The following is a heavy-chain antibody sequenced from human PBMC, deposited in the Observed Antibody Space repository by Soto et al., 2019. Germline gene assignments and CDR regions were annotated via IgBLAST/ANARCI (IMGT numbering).Heavy chain of an antibody. CDR3: ARASREGYYYYYGMDV. J-gene: IGHJ6*02. Sequence: EVQLVESGGTLVQPGGSLRLSCAASGFTFNSYSMNWVRQAPGKGLEWVSYISSGGSTIFYANSVKGRFTISRDNAKNSLYLQVNSLRDEDTALYYCARASREGYYYYYGMDVWGQGTTVTVSS. CDR1: GFTFNSYS. CDR2: ISSGGSTI. V-gene: IGHV3-48*02. D-gene: IGHD1-26*01.